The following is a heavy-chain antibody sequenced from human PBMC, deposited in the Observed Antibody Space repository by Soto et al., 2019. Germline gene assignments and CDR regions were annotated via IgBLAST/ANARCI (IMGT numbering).Heavy chain of an antibody. CDR3: ASSYGSGYRAFDY. V-gene: IGHV1-69*02. CDR2: INPILSMA. CDR1: GDTFTFYS. J-gene: IGHJ4*02. D-gene: IGHD3-10*01. Sequence: QVQLVQSGAEVKRPGSSVKVSCKASGDTFTFYSINWVRQAPGLGLEWMGRINPILSMANYAQRFQGRVTMTAAKSTITAYMELSSLRSEDTAIYYCASSYGSGYRAFDYWGKGALVTVSS.